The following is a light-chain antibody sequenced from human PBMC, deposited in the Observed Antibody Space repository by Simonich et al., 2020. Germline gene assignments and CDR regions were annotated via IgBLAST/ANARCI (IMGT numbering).Light chain of an antibody. J-gene: IGKJ2*01. Sequence: EIVMTQSPATLSVSPGERATLSCRASQSVSSNLAWYQQKPVQAPRLLISGASTRATGIPARFSGSGSGTEFTLTISSLQSEDFAVYYCQQYNNWPPVTFGQGTKLEIK. V-gene: IGKV3-15*01. CDR2: GAS. CDR1: QSVSSN. CDR3: QQYNNWPPVT.